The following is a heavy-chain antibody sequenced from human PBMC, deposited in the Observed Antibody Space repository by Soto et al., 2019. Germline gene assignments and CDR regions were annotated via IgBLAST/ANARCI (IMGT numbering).Heavy chain of an antibody. CDR1: GYTFTSYY. Sequence: ASVKVSCKASGYTFTSYYMHWVRQAPGQGLEWMGIINPSGGSTSYAQKFQGRVTMTRDTSTSTVYMELSSLRSEDTAVYYCAITYYYGSGSSRYYYYYGMDVWGQGTTVTVSS. D-gene: IGHD3-10*01. CDR2: INPSGGST. V-gene: IGHV1-46*03. CDR3: AITYYYGSGSSRYYYYYGMDV. J-gene: IGHJ6*02.